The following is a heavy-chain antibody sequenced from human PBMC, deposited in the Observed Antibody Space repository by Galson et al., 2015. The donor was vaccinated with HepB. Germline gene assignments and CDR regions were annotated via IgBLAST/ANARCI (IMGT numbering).Heavy chain of an antibody. CDR2: ISGSGGHT. D-gene: IGHD3-16*01. J-gene: IGHJ6*02. Sequence: SLRLSCAASGFNISNYGMSWVRQSPAKGLEWVSAISGSGGHTFYAGFVRGRFTISRDNSKNTLYLQMNSLRAEDTALYYCVSKSDYETNYFYYGMDVWGQGTTVTVSS. CDR3: VSKSDYETNYFYYGMDV. V-gene: IGHV3-23*01. CDR1: GFNISNYG.